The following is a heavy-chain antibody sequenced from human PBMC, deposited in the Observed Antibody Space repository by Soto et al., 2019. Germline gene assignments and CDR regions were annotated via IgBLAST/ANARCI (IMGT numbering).Heavy chain of an antibody. D-gene: IGHD3-10*01. Sequence: SETLSLTCAVYGGSFSGYYWSWIRQPPGKGLEWIGEINHSGSTNYNPSLKSRVTILVGTSKNQISLNLRSVTAADTAVYYCAKGGSGSYSNAFDIWGQGTMVTVSS. V-gene: IGHV4-34*01. J-gene: IGHJ3*02. CDR3: AKGGSGSYSNAFDI. CDR2: INHSGST. CDR1: GGSFSGYY.